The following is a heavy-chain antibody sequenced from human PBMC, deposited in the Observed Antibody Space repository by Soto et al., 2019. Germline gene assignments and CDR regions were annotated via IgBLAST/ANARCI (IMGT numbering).Heavy chain of an antibody. V-gene: IGHV4-39*01. J-gene: IGHJ5*02. Sequence: PSETLSLTCTVSGGSISSSSYYWGWIRQPPGKGLEWIGSIYYSGSTYYNPSLKSRVTISVDTSKNQFSLKLSSVTAADTAVYYCASLPPYYDFWSGYSTNWFDPWGPGTLVTVSS. D-gene: IGHD3-3*01. CDR2: IYYSGST. CDR1: GGSISSSSYY. CDR3: ASLPPYYDFWSGYSTNWFDP.